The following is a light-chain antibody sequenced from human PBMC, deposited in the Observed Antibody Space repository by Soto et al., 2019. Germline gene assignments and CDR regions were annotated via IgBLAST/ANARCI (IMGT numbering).Light chain of an antibody. CDR3: QQYHKWPLT. CDR2: GAS. V-gene: IGKV3-15*01. CDR1: QSVSSN. Sequence: EIVMTQSPSTLSVSPGDRATLTCRASQSVSSNLAWYQQKPGQAPRLLMYGASTRATGIPASFSGSGSGTEFILTISSLQSEDFAVYYCQQYHKWPLTFGGGTKVDIK. J-gene: IGKJ4*01.